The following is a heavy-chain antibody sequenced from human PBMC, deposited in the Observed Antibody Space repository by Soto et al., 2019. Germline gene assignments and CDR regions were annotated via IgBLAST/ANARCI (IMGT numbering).Heavy chain of an antibody. D-gene: IGHD3-9*01. CDR2: ISAYNGNT. CDR3: ARHNIIDYDILTGYWDYYGMDV. V-gene: IGHV1-18*01. Sequence: GASVKVSCKASGYTFISYGISWVRQAPGQGLEWMGWISAYNGNTNYAQKFQGRVTMSTDTSTSTAYMELRSLRSDDTAVYYCARHNIIDYDILTGYWDYYGMDVWGQGTTVTVSS. CDR1: GYTFISYG. J-gene: IGHJ6*02.